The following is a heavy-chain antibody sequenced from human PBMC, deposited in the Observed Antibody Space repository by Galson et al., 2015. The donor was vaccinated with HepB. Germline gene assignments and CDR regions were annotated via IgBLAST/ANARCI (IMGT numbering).Heavy chain of an antibody. CDR2: ISSHGGDT. J-gene: IGHJ4*02. V-gene: IGHV3-74*01. D-gene: IGHD3-22*01. Sequence: SLRLSCAGSGFTFSSYWMHWVRQAPGKGLMWVSRISSHGGDTTYADSVKGRFTISRDNAKNTLYLQMNSLRAEDTAVYYCARVKTDSSGYYYNGYDYWGQGTLVTVSS. CDR1: GFTFSSYW. CDR3: ARVKTDSSGYYYNGYDY.